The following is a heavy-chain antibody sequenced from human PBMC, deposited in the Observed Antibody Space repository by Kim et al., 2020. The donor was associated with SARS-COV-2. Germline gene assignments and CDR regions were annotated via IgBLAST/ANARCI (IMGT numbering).Heavy chain of an antibody. J-gene: IGHJ6*02. CDR3: TSDTVLYGLDV. V-gene: IGHV3-74*01. D-gene: IGHD4-4*01. CDR2: IRSGGTGI. Sequence: GGSLRLSCATSGFTVTDYWMHWVRQAPGKGLVWVSRIRSGGTGISYADSVKGRFTISRDNVHNTLYLQMNNLRAEDTALYYCTSDTVLYGLDVWGQGTPVTVSS. CDR1: GFTVTDYW.